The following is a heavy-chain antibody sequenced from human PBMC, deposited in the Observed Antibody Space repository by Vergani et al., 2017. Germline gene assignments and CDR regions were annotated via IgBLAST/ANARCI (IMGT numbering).Heavy chain of an antibody. CDR2: IKQDGSEK. J-gene: IGHJ6*03. D-gene: IGHD6-19*01. CDR3: ASASSVWDRVWFYYYYYMDV. Sequence: EVQLVESGGGLVQPGGSLRLSCAASGFTFSSYWMSWVRQAPGKGLEWVANIKQDGSEKYYVDSVKGRFTISRDNAKNSLYLQMNSLRAEDTAVYYCASASSVWDRVWFYYYYYMDVWGKGTTVTVSS. CDR1: GFTFSSYW. V-gene: IGHV3-7*01.